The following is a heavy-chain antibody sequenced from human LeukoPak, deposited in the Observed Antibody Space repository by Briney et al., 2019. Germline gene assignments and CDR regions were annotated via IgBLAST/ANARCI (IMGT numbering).Heavy chain of an antibody. CDR3: ARRRAEGGSNGHYNWFDP. Sequence: AETLSLTCTVSGDSISSYFWNWIRQPPGKGLEWIGYVCYSGSTNYNPSFKSRVTISVDTSKTQFSLKLNSVTAADTAVYYCARRRAEGGSNGHYNWFDPWGQGTLVTVSS. CDR2: VCYSGST. CDR1: GDSISSYF. J-gene: IGHJ5*02. V-gene: IGHV4-59*08. D-gene: IGHD6-13*01.